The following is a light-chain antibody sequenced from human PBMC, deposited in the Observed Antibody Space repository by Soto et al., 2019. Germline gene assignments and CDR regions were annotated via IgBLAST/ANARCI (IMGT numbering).Light chain of an antibody. J-gene: IGKJ5*01. CDR2: NAD. CDR1: QDINRW. CDR3: QQANSFPLT. Sequence: DIQMTQSPSTLSASVGDRVTITCRASQDINRWLAWYQQKPGKAPKILIYNADTLESGVPSRFSGSGYGAEFILTISSLQPDDFATYYCQQANSFPLTFGQGTRLEIK. V-gene: IGKV1-5*01.